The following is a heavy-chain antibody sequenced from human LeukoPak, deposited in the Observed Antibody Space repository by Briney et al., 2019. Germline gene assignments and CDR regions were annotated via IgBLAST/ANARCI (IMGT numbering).Heavy chain of an antibody. D-gene: IGHD4-11*01. CDR2: IKHGGST. CDR1: GGSFSNSY. J-gene: IGHJ6*03. V-gene: IGHV4-34*01. Sequence: PSETLSLTCAVYGGSFSNSYWSWIRQPPGKALEWIGEIKHGGSTNYNPSLKSRVTISLDTSKNQFSLKLTSVTAADTAVYYCARAPPTVTTLYYYYYYMDVWGKGTTVTVSS. CDR3: ARAPPTVTTLYYYYYYMDV.